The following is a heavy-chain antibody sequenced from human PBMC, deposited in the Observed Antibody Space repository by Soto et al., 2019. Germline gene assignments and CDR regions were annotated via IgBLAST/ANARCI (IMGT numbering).Heavy chain of an antibody. CDR1: GFTFSKYC. V-gene: IGHV3-74*01. D-gene: IGHD3-10*01. Sequence: DVQLVEAGGGLVQPGGSLRLSCAASGFTFSKYCMHWVRQAPGKGLVWVARVSSDGSFTYYADSVKGRFTISRDNAQNTLYLQMSTLRPDDTAVYYCAREGDMGSSAFDCWGQGTLVTVSS. J-gene: IGHJ4*02. CDR2: VSSDGSFT. CDR3: AREGDMGSSAFDC.